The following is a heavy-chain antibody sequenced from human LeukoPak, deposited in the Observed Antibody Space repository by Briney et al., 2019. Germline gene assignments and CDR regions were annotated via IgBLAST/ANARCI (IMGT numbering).Heavy chain of an antibody. CDR1: GGSISSGGYY. J-gene: IGHJ4*02. Sequence: SETLSLTCTVSGGSISSGGYYWSWIRQPPGKGLEYNGYINFSGSTSYNPSLKGRLTISVFTSKNQFSLKLSSVTAADTAVYYCARAPVGYCSGGTCKRYFDYWGQGTLVTVSS. V-gene: IGHV4-30-4*01. D-gene: IGHD2-15*01. CDR3: ARAPVGYCSGGTCKRYFDY. CDR2: INFSGST.